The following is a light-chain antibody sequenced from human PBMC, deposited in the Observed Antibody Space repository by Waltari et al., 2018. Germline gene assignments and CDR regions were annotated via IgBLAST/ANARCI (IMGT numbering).Light chain of an antibody. CDR3: GTWDNTLSAV. J-gene: IGLJ2*01. CDR2: GND. V-gene: IGLV1-51*02. CDR1: TSNIGNNY. Sequence: QSVLTQPPSVSAAPGQKVTIPCSGSTSNIGNNYVPWYQQFPGAAPKVLIYGNDKRTTGIPDRFSGSKSGTSATLEITGLQTGDEADYYCGTWDNTLSAVFGGGTKVTVL.